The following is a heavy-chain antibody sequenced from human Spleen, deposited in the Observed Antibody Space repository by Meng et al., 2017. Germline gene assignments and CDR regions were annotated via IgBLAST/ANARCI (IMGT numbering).Heavy chain of an antibody. CDR2: SYSTGGS. V-gene: IGHV4-39*07. CDR1: GLSIRTSSYY. CDR3: ARDAYGDSF. Sequence: SETLSLTCAVSGLSIRTSSYYWGWVRQPPGKGLEWIGSSYSTGGSYYNPSLKSRVAISVDTSRNQVSLKMTSVTAADTAVYYCARDAYGDSFWGQGRLVTVSS. J-gene: IGHJ4*02. D-gene: IGHD4-17*01.